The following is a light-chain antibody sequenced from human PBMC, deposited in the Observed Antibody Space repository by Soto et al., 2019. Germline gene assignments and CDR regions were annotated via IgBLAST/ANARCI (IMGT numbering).Light chain of an antibody. CDR2: DAS. CDR1: QSVSSY. J-gene: IGKJ5*01. CDR3: QQRSEWPIT. V-gene: IGKV3-11*01. Sequence: EIVLTQSPATLSLSPWDRAALSCMASQSVSSYLAWYQQKPGQAPRLVIYDASSRATDIPARFSGSGSGTDFTLTISSLEPEDFAVYYCQQRSEWPITFGQGTRLEI.